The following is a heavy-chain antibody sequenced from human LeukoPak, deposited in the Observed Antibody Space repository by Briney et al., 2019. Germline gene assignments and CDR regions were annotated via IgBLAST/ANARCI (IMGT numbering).Heavy chain of an antibody. CDR3: AKDGVEMATSEGYYFDY. CDR1: GFTFDDYA. J-gene: IGHJ4*02. V-gene: IGHV3-43*02. CDR2: ISGDGGST. Sequence: PGGSLTLSCAASGFTFDDYAMHWVRQAPGKGLEWVSLISGDGGSTYYADSVKGRFTISRDNSKNSLYLQMNSLRTEDTALYYCAKDGVEMATSEGYYFDYWGQGTLVTVSS. D-gene: IGHD5-24*01.